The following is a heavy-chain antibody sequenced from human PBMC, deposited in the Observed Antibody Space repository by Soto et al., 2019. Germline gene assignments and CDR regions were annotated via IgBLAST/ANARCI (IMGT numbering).Heavy chain of an antibody. D-gene: IGHD3-3*01. CDR1: GQTFNRYW. CDR3: VRTHFDSWYCDFYGMDV. Sequence: DVQLAESGGGLVQPGGSLRLSCVASGQTFNRYWMSWVRQAPGKGLEWGANIKQDGSEEYYVDSVKGRLTISRDNAKKSLYLHMNSLRAEATAMYYCVRTHFDSWYCDFYGMDVWGQGTTVIVSS. J-gene: IGHJ6*02. V-gene: IGHV3-7*03. CDR2: IKQDGSEE.